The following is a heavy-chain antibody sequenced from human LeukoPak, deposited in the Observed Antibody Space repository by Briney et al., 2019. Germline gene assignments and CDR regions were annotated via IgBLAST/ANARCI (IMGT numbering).Heavy chain of an antibody. CDR2: ISSVSGYI. J-gene: IGHJ4*02. CDR1: GFTFSDYS. CDR3: ARATYYYDSFDY. V-gene: IGHV3-21*01. D-gene: IGHD3-22*01. Sequence: GGSLRLSCAASGFTFSDYSMNWVRQAPGRGLEWVSFISSVSGYIYYADSVKGRFTISRDNAKNSLYLQMNSLRAEDTAVYYCARATYYYDSFDYWGQGTLVTVSS.